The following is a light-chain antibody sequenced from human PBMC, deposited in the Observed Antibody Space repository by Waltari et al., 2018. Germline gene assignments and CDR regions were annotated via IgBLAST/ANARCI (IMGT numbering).Light chain of an antibody. CDR1: SGSIGSNY. CDR2: EDD. CDR3: QSYDGGIWV. J-gene: IGLJ3*02. V-gene: IGLV6-57*04. Sequence: FLLTQPHPVSESPGKTVTISCTRNSGSIGSNYVHWYHQRPGGAPTIVIFEDDQRPSGVPDRFSGSIDSASNSASLTLSGLEIEDEGDYYCQSYDGGIWVFGGGTRLTVL.